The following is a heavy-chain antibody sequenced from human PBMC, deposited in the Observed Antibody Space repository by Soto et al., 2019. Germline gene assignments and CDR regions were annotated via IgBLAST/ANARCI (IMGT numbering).Heavy chain of an antibody. D-gene: IGHD3-10*01. CDR3: ARVAHHMVRGVIIPYYYMDV. Sequence: SETLSLTCTVSGGSISSYYWSWIRQPPGKGLEWIGYIYYSGSTNYNPSLKSRVTISVDTSKNQFSLKLSSVTAADTAVYYCARVAHHMVRGVIIPYYYMDVWGKGTTVTVSS. CDR2: IYYSGST. J-gene: IGHJ6*03. V-gene: IGHV4-59*01. CDR1: GGSISSYY.